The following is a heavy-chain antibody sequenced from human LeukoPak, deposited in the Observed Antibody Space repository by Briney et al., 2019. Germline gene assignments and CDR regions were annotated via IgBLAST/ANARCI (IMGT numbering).Heavy chain of an antibody. D-gene: IGHD6-13*01. CDR2: IRSDGSNK. J-gene: IGHJ4*02. V-gene: IGHV3-30*02. CDR3: ARGGSCWDFDF. CDR1: GFTFSNSG. Sequence: PGGSLRLSCAASGFTFSNSGMHWVRQAPGKGLEWVAFIRSDGSNKYYAASVKGRLTISRDDSKNTLHLQMNSLRAEDAAIYYCARGGSCWDFDFWGQGTLVTVSS.